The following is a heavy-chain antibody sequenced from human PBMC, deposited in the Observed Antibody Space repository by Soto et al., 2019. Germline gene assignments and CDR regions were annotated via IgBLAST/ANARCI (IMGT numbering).Heavy chain of an antibody. CDR1: GFTFSSYW. D-gene: IGHD6-13*01. Sequence: GGSLRLSCAASGFTFSSYWIHWVRQAPGMGLVWVSRVNSDGSSTGYADSVKGQFTISRDNAKNTLYLQMNSLRADDTAVYFCARGSSSTSMDVWGQGITVTVSS. CDR3: ARGSSSTSMDV. CDR2: VNSDGSST. V-gene: IGHV3-74*01. J-gene: IGHJ6*02.